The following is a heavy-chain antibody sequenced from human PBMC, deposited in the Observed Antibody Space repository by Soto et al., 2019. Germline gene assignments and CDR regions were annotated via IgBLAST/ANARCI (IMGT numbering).Heavy chain of an antibody. V-gene: IGHV3-23*01. J-gene: IGHJ4*02. CDR3: AKELIEMTAIYGY. CDR1: GFTFSSYG. Sequence: GGSLRLCCAASGFTFSSYGLTWIRQAPGKGLEWVSSISPSGGTTYYADSVRGRFTISRDDSQNTLFLHMQSLKGDDTAVYYCAKELIEMTAIYGYWGQGTLVTVSS. D-gene: IGHD2-21*02. CDR2: ISPSGGTT.